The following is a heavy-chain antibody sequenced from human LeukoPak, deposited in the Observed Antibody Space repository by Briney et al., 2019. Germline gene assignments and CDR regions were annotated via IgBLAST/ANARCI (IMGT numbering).Heavy chain of an antibody. CDR1: GFTFSSYW. CDR3: ARRAGDGNYFDY. Sequence: PGRALLLSGASSGFTFSSYWMSWVRQAPGKGLEWGANIKQGGSKKYNVDSVKGRFTIFRDNAKNSLYPQMNSLSAEDTAVYSCARRAGDGNYFDYWGQGTLVTVSS. J-gene: IGHJ4*02. CDR2: IKQGGSKK. V-gene: IGHV3-7*01. D-gene: IGHD7-27*01.